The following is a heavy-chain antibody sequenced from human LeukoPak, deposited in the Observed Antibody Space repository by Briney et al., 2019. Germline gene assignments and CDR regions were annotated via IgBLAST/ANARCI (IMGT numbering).Heavy chain of an antibody. CDR1: GGSISSSSYY. Sequence: PSETLSLTCTVSGGSISSSSYYWGWIRQPPGKGLEWIGSIYYSGSTYYNPSLKCRVTISVDTSKNQFSLKLSSVTAADTAVYYCARDTSIASRFDYWGQGTLVTVSS. CDR2: IYYSGST. CDR3: ARDTSIASRFDY. V-gene: IGHV4-39*07. D-gene: IGHD6-6*01. J-gene: IGHJ4*02.